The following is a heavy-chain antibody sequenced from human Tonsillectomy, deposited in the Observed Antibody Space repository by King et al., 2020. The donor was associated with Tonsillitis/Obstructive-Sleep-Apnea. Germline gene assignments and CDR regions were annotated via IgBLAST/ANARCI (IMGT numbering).Heavy chain of an antibody. CDR3: ATLRGEHIVVVPAADFDY. CDR2: IDPSDSYT. V-gene: IGHV5-10-1*01. Sequence: VQLVQSGAEVKKPGESLRISCKGSGYSFTSYWINWVRQMPGKGLECMGRIDPSDSYTNYSPSFQGHVTISADKSISTAYLQWSSLKASDTAMYYCATLRGEHIVVVPAADFDYWGQGTLVTVSS. CDR1: GYSFTSYW. D-gene: IGHD2-2*01. J-gene: IGHJ4*02.